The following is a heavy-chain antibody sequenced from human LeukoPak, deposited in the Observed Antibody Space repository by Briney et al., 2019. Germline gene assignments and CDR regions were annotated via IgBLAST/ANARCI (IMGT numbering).Heavy chain of an antibody. J-gene: IGHJ4*02. CDR3: AGFASGSNWSYLDQ. Sequence: SETLSPTCTVSGDSIRNYYWTWIRQPAGKGLEWIGRVYTRESANYHPSLRSRVSMSVDTSKNQFSLNLSSMTAADTAIYYCAGFASGSNWSYLDQWGQGILVTVSS. D-gene: IGHD6-13*01. CDR1: GDSIRNYY. V-gene: IGHV4-4*07. CDR2: VYTRESA.